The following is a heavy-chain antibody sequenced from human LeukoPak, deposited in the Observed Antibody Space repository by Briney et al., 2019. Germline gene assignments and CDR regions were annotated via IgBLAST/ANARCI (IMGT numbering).Heavy chain of an antibody. CDR3: ARVRGSFPDYYFDY. Sequence: GGSLRLSCAASRFTFSDYYMTWIRQAPGKGLEWVSYMSGSGSPIYYADSVKGRFTISRDNSKNTLYLQVNSLRAEDTAVYYCARVRGSFPDYYFDYWGQGTLVTVSS. CDR1: RFTFSDYY. CDR2: MSGSGSPI. D-gene: IGHD1-26*01. J-gene: IGHJ4*02. V-gene: IGHV3-11*04.